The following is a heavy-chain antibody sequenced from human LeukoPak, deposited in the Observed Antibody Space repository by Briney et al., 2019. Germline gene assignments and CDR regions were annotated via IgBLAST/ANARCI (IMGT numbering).Heavy chain of an antibody. CDR1: GDASSRGNFY. Sequence: SETLSLTCTVSGDASSRGNFYWSWIRQTAGKGLEWIGRIYTVGTTNYNPSLESRVTMSIDTSRNQFSLNLTSVTAADTAVYFCARDGVSSGNYYQMDVWGEGTTVTVSS. CDR2: IYTVGTT. D-gene: IGHD3-3*01. CDR3: ARDGVSSGNYYQMDV. J-gene: IGHJ6*03. V-gene: IGHV4-61*02.